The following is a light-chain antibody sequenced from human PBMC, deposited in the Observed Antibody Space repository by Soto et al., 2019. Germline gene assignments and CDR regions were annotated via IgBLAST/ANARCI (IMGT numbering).Light chain of an antibody. CDR2: GAS. Sequence: EIVMTQSPATLSVSPGERATLSCRASQSVSSNLAWYQQKPGQAPRLLIYGASTRATGIPARFSGGGSGTEFTLTISSLQSEDFAVYYCQQYNNLPLTFGGGTKVNIK. CDR3: QQYNNLPLT. J-gene: IGKJ4*01. CDR1: QSVSSN. V-gene: IGKV3-15*01.